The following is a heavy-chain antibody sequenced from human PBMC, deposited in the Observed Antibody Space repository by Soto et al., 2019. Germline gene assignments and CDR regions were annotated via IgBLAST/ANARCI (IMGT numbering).Heavy chain of an antibody. D-gene: IGHD4-17*01. CDR2: ISAYNGNT. CDR3: ARRDYGDYAGWFDP. Sequence: QVQLVQSGAEVKKPGASVKVSCKASGYTFTSYGISWVRQAPAQGLEGMGWISAYNGNTNYAQKPQARVTMTTDTSTSTAYMELRSLRSDDTAVYYCARRDYGDYAGWFDPWGQGTLVTVSS. J-gene: IGHJ5*02. V-gene: IGHV1-18*01. CDR1: GYTFTSYG.